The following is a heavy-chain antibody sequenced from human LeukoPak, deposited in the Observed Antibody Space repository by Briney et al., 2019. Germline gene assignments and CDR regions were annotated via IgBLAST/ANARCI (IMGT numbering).Heavy chain of an antibody. CDR3: ARVDPYSSSSDQTYDY. CDR2: INPNSGGT. CDR1: GGTFSGYA. V-gene: IGHV1-2*02. J-gene: IGHJ4*02. Sequence: ASVKVSCKASGGTFSGYAISWVRQAPGQGLEWMGWINPNSGGTNYAQKFQGRVTMTRDTSISTAYMELSRLRSDDTAVYYCARVDPYSSSSDQTYDYWGQGTLVTVSS. D-gene: IGHD6-6*01.